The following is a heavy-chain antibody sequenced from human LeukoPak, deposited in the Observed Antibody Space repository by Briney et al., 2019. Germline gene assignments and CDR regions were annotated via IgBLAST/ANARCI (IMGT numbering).Heavy chain of an antibody. J-gene: IGHJ4*02. Sequence: HPGRSLRLSCAASGFTLSSYAMHWVSQAPGKGLEWVAVISYDGSNKYYADSVKGRFTISRDNSKNTLYLQMNSLRAEDTAVYYCARGGDYWGQGTLVTVSS. V-gene: IGHV3-30-3*01. CDR3: ARGGDY. D-gene: IGHD3-16*01. CDR2: ISYDGSNK. CDR1: GFTLSSYA.